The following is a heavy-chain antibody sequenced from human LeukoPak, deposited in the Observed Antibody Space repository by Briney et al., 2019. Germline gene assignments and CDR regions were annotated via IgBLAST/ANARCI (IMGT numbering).Heavy chain of an antibody. J-gene: IGHJ4*02. CDR3: ARDLDQYSGRYGGFGHDF. Sequence: ASVKVSCKASGYTFTSYGINWVRQAPGQGLEWMGWISAYNGNTNYAQKLQGRVTMTTDTSTSTAYMELRSLRSDDTAVYYCARDLDQYSGRYGGFGHDFWGQGTLVTVSS. V-gene: IGHV1-18*01. CDR2: ISAYNGNT. D-gene: IGHD1-26*01. CDR1: GYTFTSYG.